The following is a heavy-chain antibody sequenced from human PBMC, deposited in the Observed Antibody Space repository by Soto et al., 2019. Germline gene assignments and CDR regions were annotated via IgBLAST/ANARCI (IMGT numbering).Heavy chain of an antibody. CDR3: ARGRYGDC. V-gene: IGHV1-18*01. CDR2: ISAHNGNT. Sequence: QVHLVQSGAEVKKPGASVKVSCKGSGYGFTTYGITWVRQAPGQGLEWMAWISAHNGNTNYAQKRQGRVTVTRDTSTSTAYMELRSLRSDDTAVYYCARGRYGDCWGQGALVTVSS. D-gene: IGHD1-1*01. CDR1: GYGFTTYG. J-gene: IGHJ4*02.